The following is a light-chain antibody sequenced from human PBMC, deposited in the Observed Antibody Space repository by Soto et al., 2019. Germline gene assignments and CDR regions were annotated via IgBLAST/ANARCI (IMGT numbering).Light chain of an antibody. J-gene: IGKJ4*01. CDR2: DAS. CDR3: QEFSSSPFT. Sequence: EFVLTQSPGTLSLSPGERATLSCRASQTVRNNYLAWYQQKPGQAPRLLIYDASSRATGIPDRFSGGGSGTDFALPVSVPEAEDFAVYYCQEFSSSPFTFGGGTKVEI. V-gene: IGKV3-20*01. CDR1: QTVRNNY.